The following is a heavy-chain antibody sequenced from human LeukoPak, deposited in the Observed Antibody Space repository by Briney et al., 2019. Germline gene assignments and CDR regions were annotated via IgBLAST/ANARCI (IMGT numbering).Heavy chain of an antibody. J-gene: IGHJ6*03. CDR1: GFTFNMYG. Sequence: GGSLRLSCVASGFTFNMYGMHWVRQAPGKGLEWVGIIRYDGNNKNNADSVKGRFTISRDKSKNTVYLQMNSLRPEDTAVYYCAKTFCSGGTCYPYNYYYMDVWGKGTAVTVSS. D-gene: IGHD2-15*01. V-gene: IGHV3-30*02. CDR2: IRYDGNNK. CDR3: AKTFCSGGTCYPYNYYYMDV.